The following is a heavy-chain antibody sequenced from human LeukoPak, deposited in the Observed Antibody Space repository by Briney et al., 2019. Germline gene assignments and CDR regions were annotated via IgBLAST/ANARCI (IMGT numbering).Heavy chain of an antibody. J-gene: IGHJ4*02. CDR2: INHSGST. D-gene: IGHD3-10*01. Sequence: SETLSLTCAVYGGSFSGYYWSWIRQPPGKGLEWIGEINHSGSTNYNPSLKSRVTISADTSKNQFSLKLSSVTAADTAVYYCARPMVRGVGSYYFDYWGQGTLVTVSS. V-gene: IGHV4-34*01. CDR1: GGSFSGYY. CDR3: ARPMVRGVGSYYFDY.